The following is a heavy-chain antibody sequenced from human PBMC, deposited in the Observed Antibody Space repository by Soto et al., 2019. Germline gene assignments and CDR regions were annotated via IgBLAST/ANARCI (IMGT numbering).Heavy chain of an antibody. Sequence: PAGSLSLSCAASGFTFSSYAMSWVRQAPGKGLEWVSAVSGSGGSTYYADSVKGRFTISRDNSKNTLYLQMNSLRAEDTAVYYCASSPVYSSSWYNPFDYWGQGTLVTVSS. J-gene: IGHJ4*02. D-gene: IGHD6-13*01. CDR3: ASSPVYSSSWYNPFDY. CDR2: VSGSGGST. CDR1: GFTFSSYA. V-gene: IGHV3-23*01.